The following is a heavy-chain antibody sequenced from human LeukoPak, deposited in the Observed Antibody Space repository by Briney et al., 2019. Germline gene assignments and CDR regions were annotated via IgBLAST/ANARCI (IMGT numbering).Heavy chain of an antibody. CDR3: ARDLGYYYDSRGPALGY. V-gene: IGHV4-39*07. CDR1: GGSISSSSYY. CDR2: IYYSGST. J-gene: IGHJ4*02. D-gene: IGHD3-22*01. Sequence: SETLSLTCTVSGGSISSSSYYWGWIRQPPGKGLEWIGSIYYSGSTYYNPSLKSRVTISVDTSKNQFSLKLSSVTAADTAVYYCARDLGYYYDSRGPALGYWGQGTLVTVSS.